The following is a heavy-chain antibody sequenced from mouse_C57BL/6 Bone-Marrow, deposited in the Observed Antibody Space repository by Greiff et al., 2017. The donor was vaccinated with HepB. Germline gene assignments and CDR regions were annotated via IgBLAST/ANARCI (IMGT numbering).Heavy chain of an antibody. CDR2: IYPGNGNT. D-gene: IGHD1-1*01. J-gene: IGHJ4*01. CDR1: GYTFTDYY. CDR3: ARRGEEDHGTGSMDY. Sequence: QVQLQQSGAELVRPGASVKLSCKASGYTFTDYYINWVKQRPGQGLEWIARIYPGNGNTNYNEKFKGKATLTADKSSSTAYMQLSSLTSEDSAVYFCARRGEEDHGTGSMDYWGQGTSVTVSS. V-gene: IGHV1-76*01.